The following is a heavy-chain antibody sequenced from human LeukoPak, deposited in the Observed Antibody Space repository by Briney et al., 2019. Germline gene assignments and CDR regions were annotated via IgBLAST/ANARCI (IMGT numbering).Heavy chain of an antibody. CDR3: ARAGSYDFWSGHFDP. CDR1: GGSISSYY. J-gene: IGHJ5*02. CDR2: IYYSGST. D-gene: IGHD3-3*01. Sequence: KSSETLSLTCTVSGGSISSYYWSWIRQPPGKGLEWIGYIYYSGSTNYNPSLKSRVTISVDTSKNQFSLKLSSVTAADTAVYYCARAGSYDFWSGHFDPWGQGTLVTVSS. V-gene: IGHV4-59*08.